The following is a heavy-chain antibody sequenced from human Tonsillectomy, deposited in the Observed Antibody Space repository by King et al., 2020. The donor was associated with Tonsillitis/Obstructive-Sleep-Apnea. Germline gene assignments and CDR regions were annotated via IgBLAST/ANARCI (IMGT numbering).Heavy chain of an antibody. CDR1: GYIFTSYW. CDR2: IDPSDSYT. Sequence: VQLVESGAEVKKPGESLRISCKGSGYIFTSYWITWVRQTPGKGLEWMGRIDPSDSYTKYSPSFQGHVTISADKSISTSYIHWSSLRASDTAMYYCARQGMDLWGPGTTVTVSS. CDR3: ARQGMDL. J-gene: IGHJ6*02. V-gene: IGHV5-10-1*03.